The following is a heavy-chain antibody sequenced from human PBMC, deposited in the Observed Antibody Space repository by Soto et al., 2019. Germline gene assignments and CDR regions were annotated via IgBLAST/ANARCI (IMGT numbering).Heavy chain of an antibody. J-gene: IGHJ6*02. Sequence: ASVKVSCKASGYTFTSYGISWVRQAPGQGLEWMGWISAYNGNTNYAQKLQGRVTMTTDTSTSTAYMELRSLRSDDTAVYYCARMESTYYYYGMDVWGQGTTVTVSS. CDR1: GYTFTSYG. CDR2: ISAYNGNT. D-gene: IGHD2-2*01. CDR3: ARMESTYYYYGMDV. V-gene: IGHV1-18*04.